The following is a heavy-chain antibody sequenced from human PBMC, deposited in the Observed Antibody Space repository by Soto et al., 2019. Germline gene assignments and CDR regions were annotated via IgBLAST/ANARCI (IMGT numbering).Heavy chain of an antibody. V-gene: IGHV3-7*01. Sequence: GGSLRLSCAASGFTFSSYWMSWVRQAPGKGLEWVANIKQDGSEKYYVDSVKGRFTISRDNAKNSLYLQMNSLRAEDTAVYYCARVGHYYGSVSFDYWGQGTLVTVSS. CDR1: GFTFSSYW. J-gene: IGHJ4*02. CDR2: IKQDGSEK. D-gene: IGHD3-10*01. CDR3: ARVGHYYGSVSFDY.